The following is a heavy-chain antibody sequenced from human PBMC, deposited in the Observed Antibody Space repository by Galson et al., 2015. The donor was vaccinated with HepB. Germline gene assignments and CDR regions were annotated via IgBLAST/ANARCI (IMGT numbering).Heavy chain of an antibody. CDR3: ARDHTTVVTPLGWGYAVYFDY. Sequence: SVKVSCKASGYTFTSYGISWVRQAPGQGLEWMGWISAYNGNTNYAQKLQGRVTMTTDTSTSTAYMELRSLRSDDTAVYYCARDHTTVVTPLGWGYAVYFDYWGQGTLVIVSS. J-gene: IGHJ4*02. D-gene: IGHD4-23*01. CDR1: GYTFTSYG. CDR2: ISAYNGNT. V-gene: IGHV1-18*01.